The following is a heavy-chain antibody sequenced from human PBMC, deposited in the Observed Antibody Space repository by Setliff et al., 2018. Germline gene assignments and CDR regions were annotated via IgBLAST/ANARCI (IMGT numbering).Heavy chain of an antibody. V-gene: IGHV3-74*01. D-gene: IGHD2-8*02. CDR1: GFTFSSYW. J-gene: IGHJ4*02. CDR2: INSAGSST. Sequence: PGGSLILSCAASGFTFSSYWMHWVRQAPGKGLVWVSRINSAGSSTSYADSVKGRFTISGDNAKNSLFLQMDSPRVEDTAVYYCARASMGGGSYWWDYWGQGTLVTVSS. CDR3: ARASMGGGSYWWDY.